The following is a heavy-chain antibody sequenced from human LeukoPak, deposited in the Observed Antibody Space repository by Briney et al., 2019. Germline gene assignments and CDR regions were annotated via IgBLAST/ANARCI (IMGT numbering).Heavy chain of an antibody. J-gene: IGHJ4*02. CDR2: IKQDGSEK. Sequence: GGSLRLSCAASGFPFSSYWMSWVRQAPGKGLEWVANIKQDGSEKYYVDSVKGRFTISRDNAKNSLYLQMNSLRAEDTAVYYCASEPRWQSTDYWGQGTLVTVSS. CDR1: GFPFSSYW. V-gene: IGHV3-7*03. D-gene: IGHD5-24*01. CDR3: ASEPRWQSTDY.